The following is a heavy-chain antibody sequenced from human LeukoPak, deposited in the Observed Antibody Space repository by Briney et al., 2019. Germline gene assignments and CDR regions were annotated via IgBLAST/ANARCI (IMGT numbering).Heavy chain of an antibody. Sequence: GGSLRLSCAASGFPFSNYNMNWVRQAPGKGLDWVASLTSTSLYIYYADSVKGRFTISRDNAKNLLFLQMNSLRAEDTAVYYCARGDSGWPSYWYFDLWGRGTLVTVSS. CDR2: LTSTSLYI. V-gene: IGHV3-21*06. D-gene: IGHD6-19*01. J-gene: IGHJ2*01. CDR3: ARGDSGWPSYWYFDL. CDR1: GFPFSNYN.